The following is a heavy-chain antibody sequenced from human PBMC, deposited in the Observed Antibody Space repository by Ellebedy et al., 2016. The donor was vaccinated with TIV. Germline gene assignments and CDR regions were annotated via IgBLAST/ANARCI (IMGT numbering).Heavy chain of an antibody. J-gene: IGHJ3*02. Sequence: AASVKVSCKASGYTFSSYGIIWVRHPPGQGLAWMGGIIPIFGTANYAQKFQGRVTITRNTSISTAYMELSSLRSEDTAVYYCARGLRGYDTSNDAFDIWGQGTMVTVSS. CDR2: IIPIFGTA. CDR3: ARGLRGYDTSNDAFDI. V-gene: IGHV1-8*03. D-gene: IGHD5-12*01. CDR1: GYTFSSYG.